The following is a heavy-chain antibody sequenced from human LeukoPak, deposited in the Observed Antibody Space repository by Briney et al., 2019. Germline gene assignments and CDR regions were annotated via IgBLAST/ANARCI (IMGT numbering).Heavy chain of an antibody. CDR1: GYSISSGYY. J-gene: IGHJ4*02. CDR3: ARDMGGFDY. V-gene: IGHV4-38-2*02. CDR2: IYHSGST. D-gene: IGHD3-16*01. Sequence: SETLSLTCTVSGYSISSGYYWGWIRQPPGKGLEWIGSIYHSGSTYYNPSLKSRVTISVDTSKNQFSLKLSSVTAADTAVYYCARDMGGFDYWGQGTLVTVSS.